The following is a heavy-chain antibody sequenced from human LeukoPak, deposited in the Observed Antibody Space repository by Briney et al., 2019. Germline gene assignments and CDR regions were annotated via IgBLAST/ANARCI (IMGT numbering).Heavy chain of an antibody. CDR1: GYTFTSYA. Sequence: ASVKVSCKASGYTFTSYAMHWVRQAPGQRLEWMGWINAGNGNTKYSQKFQGRVTITRDTSASTAYMELRSLRSDDTAVYYCAREWYSYPFFDYWGQGTLVTVSS. J-gene: IGHJ4*02. D-gene: IGHD5-18*01. V-gene: IGHV1-3*01. CDR2: INAGNGNT. CDR3: AREWYSYPFFDY.